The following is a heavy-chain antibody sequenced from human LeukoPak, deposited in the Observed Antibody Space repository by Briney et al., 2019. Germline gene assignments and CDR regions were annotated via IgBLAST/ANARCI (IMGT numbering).Heavy chain of an antibody. V-gene: IGHV3-21*01. J-gene: IGHJ3*02. Sequence: GGSLRLSCAASGFTFSSYSMNWVRQAPGKGLEWVSSISSSSSYIYYADSVKGRFTISRDNAKNSLYLQMNSLRAGDTAVYYCARDRDIVVVVAAIDAFDIWGQGTMVTVSS. D-gene: IGHD2-15*01. CDR2: ISSSSSYI. CDR1: GFTFSSYS. CDR3: ARDRDIVVVVAAIDAFDI.